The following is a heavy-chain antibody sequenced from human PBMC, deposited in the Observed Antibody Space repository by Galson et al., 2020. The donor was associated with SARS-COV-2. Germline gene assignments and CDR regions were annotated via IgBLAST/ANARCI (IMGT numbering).Heavy chain of an antibody. V-gene: IGHV4-34*01. CDR2: INHSGST. J-gene: IGHJ6*03. Sequence: SQTLSLTCAVYGGSFSGYYWSWIRQPPGKGLEWIGEINHSGSTNYNPSLKSRVTISVDTSKNQFSLKLSSVTAADTAVYYCARTLRQLVWYGHYYYYMDVWGKGTTVTVSS. CDR3: ARTLRQLVWYGHYYYYMDV. CDR1: GGSFSGYY. D-gene: IGHD6-13*01.